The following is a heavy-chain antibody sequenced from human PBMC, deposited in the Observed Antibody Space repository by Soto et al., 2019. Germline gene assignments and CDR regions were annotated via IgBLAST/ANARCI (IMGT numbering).Heavy chain of an antibody. CDR1: GGTLSRHS. J-gene: IGHJ3*01. V-gene: IGHV1-69*12. CDR3: ARRAMVRGLYADTRDAFDV. CDR2: IIPVFNTG. Sequence: QVVLEQSGAEVKKPGSSVKVSCKASGGTLSRHSITWVRQAPGQGLEWLGGIIPVFNTGDYAQRFQGRVTISADESTNTAYLELSSLTSGDTAVYYCARRAMVRGLYADTRDAFDVWGHGTLVTVSS. D-gene: IGHD3-10*01.